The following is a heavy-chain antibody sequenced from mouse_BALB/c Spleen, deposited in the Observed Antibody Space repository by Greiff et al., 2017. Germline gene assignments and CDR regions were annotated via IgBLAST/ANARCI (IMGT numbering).Heavy chain of an antibody. V-gene: IGHV5-6-5*01. CDR3: ARGYGNYVGDYFDY. J-gene: IGHJ2*01. CDR1: GFTFSSYA. Sequence: EVHLVESGGGLVKPGGSLKLSCAASGFTFSSYAMSWVRQTPEKRLEWVASISSGGSTYYPDSVKGRFTISRDNARNILYLQMSSLRSEDTAMYYCARGYGNYVGDYFDYWGQGTTLTVSS. CDR2: ISSGGST. D-gene: IGHD2-10*02.